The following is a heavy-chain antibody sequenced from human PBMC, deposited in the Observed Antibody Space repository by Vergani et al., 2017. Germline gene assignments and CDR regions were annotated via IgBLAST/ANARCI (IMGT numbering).Heavy chain of an antibody. V-gene: IGHV1-69*09. J-gene: IGHJ3*02. CDR2: IIPILGIA. D-gene: IGHD2-21*02. CDR3: ARDPPPLIVVVTARLDAFDI. Sequence: QVQLVQSGAEVKKPGSSVKVSCKASGGTFSSYAISWVRQAPGQGLEGMGRIIPILGIANYAQKFQGRVTITADKSTSTAYMELSSLRSEDTAVYYCARDPPPLIVVVTARLDAFDIWGQGTMVTVYS. CDR1: GGTFSSYA.